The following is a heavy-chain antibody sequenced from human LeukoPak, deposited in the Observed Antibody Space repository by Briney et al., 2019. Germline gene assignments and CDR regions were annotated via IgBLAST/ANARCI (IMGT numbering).Heavy chain of an antibody. Sequence: PSETLSLTCAVYGGSFSGHYWSWIRQPPGKGLEWIGEINHSGSTNYNPSLKSRVTISVDTSKNQFSLKLSSVTAADTAVYYCARDLYYYDSSGYGWFDPWGQGTLVTVSS. CDR1: GGSFSGHY. CDR2: INHSGST. J-gene: IGHJ5*02. V-gene: IGHV4-34*09. D-gene: IGHD3-22*01. CDR3: ARDLYYYDSSGYGWFDP.